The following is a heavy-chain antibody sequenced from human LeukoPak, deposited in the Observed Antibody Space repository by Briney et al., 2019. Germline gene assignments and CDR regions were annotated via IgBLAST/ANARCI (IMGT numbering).Heavy chain of an antibody. CDR1: GFTFSDYY. CDR2: ISSSGSTI. V-gene: IGHV3-11*01. Sequence: GGSLRLSCAASGFTFSDYYMSWIRQAPGKGLEWVSYISSSGSTIYYAGPVKGRFTISRDNAKNSLYLQMNSLRAEDTAVYYCARGTTVTTLFDYWGQGTLVTVSS. J-gene: IGHJ4*02. D-gene: IGHD4-17*01. CDR3: ARGTTVTTLFDY.